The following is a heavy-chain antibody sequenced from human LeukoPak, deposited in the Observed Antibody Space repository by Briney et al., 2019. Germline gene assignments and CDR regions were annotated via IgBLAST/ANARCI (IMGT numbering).Heavy chain of an antibody. J-gene: IGHJ4*02. CDR2: ISYDGSNK. V-gene: IGHV3-30*18. Sequence: GGSLRLSCAASGFTFSSYGMHWVRQVPGKGLEWVAVISYDGSNKYYADSVKGRFTISRDSSKNTLYLQMNSLRAEDTAVYYCAKSLDYWGQGTLVTVSS. CDR3: AKSLDY. CDR1: GFTFSSYG.